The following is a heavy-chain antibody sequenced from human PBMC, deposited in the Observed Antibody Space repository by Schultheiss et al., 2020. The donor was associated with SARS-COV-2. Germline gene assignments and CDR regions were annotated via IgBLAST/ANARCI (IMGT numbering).Heavy chain of an antibody. V-gene: IGHV3-30*12. Sequence: GGSLRLSCAASGFTFSSYGMHWVRQAPGKGLEWVAVISYDGSNKYYADSVRGRFTISRDNSKNTLYLQMNSLRAEDTAVYYCAKDPHPWGQGTLVTVSS. J-gene: IGHJ5*02. CDR2: ISYDGSNK. CDR3: AKDPHP. CDR1: GFTFSSYG.